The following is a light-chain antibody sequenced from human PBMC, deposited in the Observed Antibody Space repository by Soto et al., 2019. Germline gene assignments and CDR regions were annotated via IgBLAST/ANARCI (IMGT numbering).Light chain of an antibody. CDR2: DVS. CDR3: CSYAGTDTYV. J-gene: IGLJ1*01. CDR1: GSDVGGFDS. Sequence: QSALTQPRSVSGSPGQSVTISCTGTGSDVGGFDSVSWYQQHPGKAPKLMIYDVSKRPSGVPDRFSGSKSGNTASLTISGLQAEDEADYYCCSYAGTDTYVFGTGTKVTV. V-gene: IGLV2-11*01.